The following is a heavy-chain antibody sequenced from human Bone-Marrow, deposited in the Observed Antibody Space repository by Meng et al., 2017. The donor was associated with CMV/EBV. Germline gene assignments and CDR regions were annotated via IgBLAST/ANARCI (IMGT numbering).Heavy chain of an antibody. CDR2: INPSGGST. CDR3: ARLFHTTLGTNYYYGMDV. Sequence: ASVKVSCKASGYTFNTYYMHWVRQAPGQGLEWMGIINPSGGSTSYAQKFQGRVTMTRDTSTSTVYMELSRLRSEDSAVYYCARLFHTTLGTNYYYGMDVCGPGTTVTVSS. CDR1: GYTFNTYY. V-gene: IGHV1-46*02. J-gene: IGHJ6*02. D-gene: IGHD3-3*01.